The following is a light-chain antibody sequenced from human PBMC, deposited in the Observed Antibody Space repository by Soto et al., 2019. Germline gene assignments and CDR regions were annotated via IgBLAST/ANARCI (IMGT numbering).Light chain of an antibody. CDR3: QQFNSYPIT. Sequence: AIQVTQSPSSLSASVGDRVTMTCRASQYISGAVAWYQQKSGKPPNLLIYDVSTLEGGVPSRFSGSGSGTEFTLTISSLQPEDFGTYYCQQFNSYPITFGHGTRLEIK. CDR2: DVS. V-gene: IGKV1-13*02. CDR1: QYISGA. J-gene: IGKJ5*01.